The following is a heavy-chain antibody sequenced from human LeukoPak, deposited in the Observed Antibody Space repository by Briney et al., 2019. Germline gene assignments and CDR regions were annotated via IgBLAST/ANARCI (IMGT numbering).Heavy chain of an antibody. J-gene: IGHJ5*02. D-gene: IGHD1/OR15-1a*01. CDR2: IFYSGAA. V-gene: IGHV4-39*01. CDR3: ARRIANRNWFDP. Sequence: SETLSLTCTGSGGSISSSEYYWGWVRQPPGKGLEWIGSIFYSGAAHCNPSLKSRVTISVDTSNNQFSLMLSSVTAADTAVYYCARRIANRNWFDPWGQGTLVTVSS. CDR1: GGSISSSEYY.